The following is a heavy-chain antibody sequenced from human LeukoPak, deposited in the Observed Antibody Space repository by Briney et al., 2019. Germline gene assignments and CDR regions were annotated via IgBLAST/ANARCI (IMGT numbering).Heavy chain of an antibody. J-gene: IGHJ3*02. CDR1: GFTFSSYS. D-gene: IGHD3-9*01. CDR3: ARGSDILTGYPENAFDI. CDR2: ISSSRSHI. Sequence: GGSLRLSCAASGFTFSSYSMNWVRQAPGKGTEWVSSISSSRSHIYYADSVKGRFTISRDNAKNSLYLQMNSLRGEDTAVYYCARGSDILTGYPENAFDIWGQGTMVTVSS. V-gene: IGHV3-21*01.